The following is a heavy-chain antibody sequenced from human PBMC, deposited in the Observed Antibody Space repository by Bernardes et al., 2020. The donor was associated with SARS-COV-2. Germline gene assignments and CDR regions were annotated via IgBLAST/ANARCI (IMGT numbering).Heavy chain of an antibody. D-gene: IGHD1-7*01. V-gene: IGHV1-2*02. CDR1: GYTFTGYY. J-gene: IGHJ4*02. CDR2: INPNSGGP. CDR3: ARGELRGPIGTRGC. Sequence: SVKVSCKASGYTFTGYYMHWVRQAPGHGLEWMGWINPNSGGPNYAQKFQGRVTMTRDTSISTAYMELSRLRSDDTAVYYCARGELRGPIGTRGCWGQGTLVTVSS.